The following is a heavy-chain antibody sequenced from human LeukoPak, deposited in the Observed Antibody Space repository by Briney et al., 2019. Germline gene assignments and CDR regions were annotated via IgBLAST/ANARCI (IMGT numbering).Heavy chain of an antibody. J-gene: IGHJ4*02. V-gene: IGHV3-48*03. D-gene: IGHD3-22*01. CDR2: ISSSGSTI. Sequence: GGSLRLSCAASGFTFSSYETNWVRQAPGKGLEWVSYISSSGSTIYYADSVKGRFTISRDNAKNSLYLQMNSLRAEDTAVYYCARVPPYYYDSSGYYLDYWGQGTLVTVSS. CDR1: GFTFSSYE. CDR3: ARVPPYYYDSSGYYLDY.